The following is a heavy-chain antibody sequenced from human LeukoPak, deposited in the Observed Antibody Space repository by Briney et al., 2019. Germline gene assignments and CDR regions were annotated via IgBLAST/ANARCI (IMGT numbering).Heavy chain of an antibody. D-gene: IGHD1-1*01. V-gene: IGHV4-59*12. CDR3: ARDRGTWNDAGFDY. CDR2: IYYSGST. CDR1: GGSISSYY. J-gene: IGHJ4*02. Sequence: SETLSLTCTVSGGSISSYYWSWIRQPPGKGLEWIGYIYYSGSTNYNPSLKSRVTISVDTSKNQFSLKLSSVTAADTAVYYCARDRGTWNDAGFDYWGQGTLVTVSS.